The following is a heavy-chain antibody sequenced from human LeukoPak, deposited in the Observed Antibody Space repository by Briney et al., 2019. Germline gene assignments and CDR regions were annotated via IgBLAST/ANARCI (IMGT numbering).Heavy chain of an antibody. CDR2: IYYSGST. Sequence: KTSETLSLTCTVSGGSISSYYWSWIRQPPGKGLEWIGYIYYSGSTNYNPSLKSRVTISVDTSKNQFSLKLSSVTAVDTAVYYCARERGAVAFDYWGQGTLVTVSS. V-gene: IGHV4-59*01. CDR1: GGSISSYY. CDR3: ARERGAVAFDY. D-gene: IGHD6-19*01. J-gene: IGHJ4*02.